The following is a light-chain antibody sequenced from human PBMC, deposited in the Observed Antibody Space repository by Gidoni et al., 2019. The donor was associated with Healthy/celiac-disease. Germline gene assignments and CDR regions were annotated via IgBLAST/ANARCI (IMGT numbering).Light chain of an antibody. J-gene: IGKJ4*01. CDR2: WAS. V-gene: IGKV4-1*01. CDR3: QQFYSTPLT. Sequence: SNNKNYLAWYQQKPGQPPKLLIYWASTRESGVPDRFSGSGSGKDFTLTSSSLQAEDVAVYYCQQFYSTPLTFGGGTKVEIK. CDR1: SNNKNY.